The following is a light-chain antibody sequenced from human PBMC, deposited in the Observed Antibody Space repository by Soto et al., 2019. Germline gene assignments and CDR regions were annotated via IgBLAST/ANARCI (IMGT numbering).Light chain of an antibody. J-gene: IGLJ1*01. CDR3: SSYTNTTTRACV. CDR2: EVT. V-gene: IGLV2-14*01. CDR1: SGDIGSYNR. Sequence: QSALTQPASVSGSPGQSITISCTGTSGDIGSYNRVSWYQQHPGKAPKLIIYEVTDRPSGVSNRFSGSKSGNTASLTISGLQAEDEAEYYCSSYTNTTTRACVFGTGTKLTV.